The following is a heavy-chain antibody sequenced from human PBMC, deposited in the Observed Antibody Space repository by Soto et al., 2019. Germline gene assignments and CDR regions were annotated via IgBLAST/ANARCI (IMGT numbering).Heavy chain of an antibody. CDR2: IYWDDDK. J-gene: IGHJ2*01. V-gene: IGHV2-5*02. CDR3: AHGGTGTTRYWYFDL. CDR1: GFSLSTSGVG. D-gene: IGHD1-7*01. Sequence: QITLKESGPTLVKPTQTLTLTCTFSGFSLSTSGVGVGWIRQPPGKALEWLALIYWDDDKRYSPSLKSRHTITKDTSKNPVVLTMTNMDPVDTATYYCAHGGTGTTRYWYFDLWGRGTLVTVSS.